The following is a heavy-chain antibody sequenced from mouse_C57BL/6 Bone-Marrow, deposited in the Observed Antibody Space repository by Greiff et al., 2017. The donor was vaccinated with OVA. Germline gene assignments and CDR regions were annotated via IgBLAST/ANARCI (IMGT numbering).Heavy chain of an antibody. Sequence: VQLQQSGPELVKPGASVKISCKASGYTFTDYYMNWVKQSHGKSLEWIGDINPNNGGTSYNQKFKGKATLTVDKSSSTAYMELRSLTSEDSAVYYCARGVLWYSWFAYWGQGTLVTVSA. CDR2: INPNNGGT. J-gene: IGHJ3*01. D-gene: IGHD2-1*01. CDR3: ARGVLWYSWFAY. V-gene: IGHV1-26*01. CDR1: GYTFTDYY.